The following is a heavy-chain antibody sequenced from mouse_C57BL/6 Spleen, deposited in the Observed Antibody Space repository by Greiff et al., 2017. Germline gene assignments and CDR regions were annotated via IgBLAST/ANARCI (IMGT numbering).Heavy chain of an antibody. CDR2: SRNKANDYTT. D-gene: IGHD1-1*01. J-gene: IGHJ1*03. CDR1: GFTFSDFY. CDR3: ARDAPSYYYGSSSWYFDV. Sequence: EVQVVESGGGLVQSGRSLRLSCATSGFTFSDFYMEWVRQAPGKGLEWIAASRNKANDYTTEYSASVKGRFIVSRDTSQSILYLQMNALRAEDTAIYYCARDAPSYYYGSSSWYFDVWGTGTTVTVSS. V-gene: IGHV7-1*01.